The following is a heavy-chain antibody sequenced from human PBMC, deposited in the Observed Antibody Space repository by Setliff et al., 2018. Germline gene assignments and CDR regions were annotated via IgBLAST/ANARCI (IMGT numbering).Heavy chain of an antibody. D-gene: IGHD2-15*01. V-gene: IGHV1-69*05. CDR1: GDSFSNYS. J-gene: IGHJ5*02. CDR3: ARSPALLGIVYLDP. Sequence: ASVKVSCKASGDSFSNYSISWVRQAPGQGLEWMGGLIPMCGTPCYAQKFQDRVTITTDESTSTAYMELNSLTSEDTAVYYCARSPALLGIVYLDPWGQGTQVTVSS. CDR2: LIPMCGTP.